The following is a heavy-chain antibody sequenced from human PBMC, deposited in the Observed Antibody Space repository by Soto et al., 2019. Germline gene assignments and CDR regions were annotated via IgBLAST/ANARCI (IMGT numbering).Heavy chain of an antibody. D-gene: IGHD1-1*01. CDR2: ISWNSGSI. Sequence: EVQLVESGGGLVQPGRSLRLSCAASGFTFDDYAMHWVRQAPGKGLEWVSGISWNSGSIGYADSVKGRFTISRDNAKNSLYLQMNRLRAEDTALYYCAKDRNNRYNPGVAFGTWGQGTMVTVSS. CDR1: GFTFDDYA. CDR3: AKDRNNRYNPGVAFGT. V-gene: IGHV3-9*01. J-gene: IGHJ3*02.